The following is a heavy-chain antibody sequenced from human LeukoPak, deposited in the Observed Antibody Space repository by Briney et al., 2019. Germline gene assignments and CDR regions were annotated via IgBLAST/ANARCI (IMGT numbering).Heavy chain of an antibody. V-gene: IGHV1-69*05. Sequence: ASVKVSCKASGGTFSSYAISWVRQAPGQGLEWLGGIIPIFGTANYAQKFQGRVTITTDESTSTAYMELGSLRSEDTAVYYCARGIVGATIEFDIWGRGTLVTVSS. CDR1: GGTFSSYA. CDR3: ARGIVGATIEFDI. CDR2: IIPIFGTA. J-gene: IGHJ2*01. D-gene: IGHD1-26*01.